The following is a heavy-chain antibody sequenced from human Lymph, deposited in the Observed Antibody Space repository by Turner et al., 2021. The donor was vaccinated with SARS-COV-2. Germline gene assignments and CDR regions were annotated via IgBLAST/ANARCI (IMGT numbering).Heavy chain of an antibody. J-gene: IGHJ4*02. CDR2: INPNSGGT. Sequence: HGQLLQPGAEVKKPGSSVTASCMASRYPFTGYYMHWVQQAPGQGLECMGWINPNSGGTNYAQKFQGRVTMTRDTSISTDYMELSRLRSDDTAVYYCARSRDLQSMVRGVDPFDYWGQGTLVTVSS. V-gene: IGHV1-2*02. D-gene: IGHD3-10*01. CDR1: RYPFTGYY. CDR3: ARSRDLQSMVRGVDPFDY.